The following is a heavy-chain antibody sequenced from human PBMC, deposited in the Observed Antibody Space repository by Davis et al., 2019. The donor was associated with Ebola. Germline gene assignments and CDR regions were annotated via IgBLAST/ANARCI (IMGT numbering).Heavy chain of an antibody. CDR3: ARGPIAAAGIPLGWLNY. CDR1: GFTFSSYA. CDR2: INDSGGST. Sequence: GESLKISCAASGFTFSSYAMNWVRQAPGKGLEWVSGINDSGGSTHYADSVKGRFTISRDNSKNTLYLQMNSLRAEDTAVYYCARGPIAAAGIPLGWLNYWGQGTLVTVSS. V-gene: IGHV3-23*01. D-gene: IGHD6-13*01. J-gene: IGHJ4*02.